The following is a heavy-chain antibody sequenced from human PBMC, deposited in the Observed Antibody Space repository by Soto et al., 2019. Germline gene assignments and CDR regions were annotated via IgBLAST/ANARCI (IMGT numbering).Heavy chain of an antibody. CDR1: GGSISSYY. J-gene: IGHJ6*02. CDR3: ARGGIAARVYYYGMDV. CDR2: IYYSGST. D-gene: IGHD6-13*01. Sequence: KTSETLSLTCTVSGGSISSYYWSWIRQPPGKGLEWIGYIYYSGSTNYNPSLKSRVTISVDTSKNQFSLKLSSVTAADTAVYYCARGGIAARVYYYGMDVWGQGTTVTVS. V-gene: IGHV4-59*01.